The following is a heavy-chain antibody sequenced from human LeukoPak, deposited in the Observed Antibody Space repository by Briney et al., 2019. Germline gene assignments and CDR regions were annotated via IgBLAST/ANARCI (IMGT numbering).Heavy chain of an antibody. CDR3: ARQNGKYSSGWFTA. J-gene: IGHJ5*02. Sequence: ASVKVSCKASGGTFSSYGISWVRQAPGQGLEWMGWISAYDGNTDYAQNLQGRVTMTTDTSTSTAYMELRSLRSDDTAVYYCARQNGKYSSGWFTAWGQGTLVTVSS. V-gene: IGHV1-18*01. CDR2: ISAYDGNT. CDR1: GGTFSSYG. D-gene: IGHD6-19*01.